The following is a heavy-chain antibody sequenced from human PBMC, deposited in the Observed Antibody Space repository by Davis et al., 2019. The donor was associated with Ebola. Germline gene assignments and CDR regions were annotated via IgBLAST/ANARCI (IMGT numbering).Heavy chain of an antibody. CDR1: GFTFSSYA. D-gene: IGHD5-12*01. CDR2: ISGSGSTS. Sequence: GESLKISCAGSGFTFSSYAMSWVRQAPGKGLEWVAAISGSGSTSYYADSVKGRFTISRDNSKNTLYLQMNSLRVEDTAVYYCAKYRGSHFDSWGQGTLVTVSS. V-gene: IGHV3-23*01. CDR3: AKYRGSHFDS. J-gene: IGHJ4*02.